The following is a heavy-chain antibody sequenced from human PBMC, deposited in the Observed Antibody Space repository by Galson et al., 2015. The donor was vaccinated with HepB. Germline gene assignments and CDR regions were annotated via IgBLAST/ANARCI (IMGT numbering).Heavy chain of an antibody. CDR2: IIPIFGTA. CDR1: GGTFSSYA. Sequence: SVKVSCKASGGTFSSYAISWVRQAPGQGLEWMGGIIPIFGTANYAQKFQGRVTITADESTSTAYMELSSLRSEDTAVYYCAKNPAAPGHNWFDPWGQGTLVTVSS. CDR3: AKNPAAPGHNWFDP. V-gene: IGHV1-69*13. J-gene: IGHJ5*02. D-gene: IGHD6-13*01.